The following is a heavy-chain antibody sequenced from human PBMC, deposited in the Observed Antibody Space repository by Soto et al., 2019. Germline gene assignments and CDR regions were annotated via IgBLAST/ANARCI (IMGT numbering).Heavy chain of an antibody. CDR2: IYYSGST. D-gene: IGHD3-3*01. CDR1: GGSISSGGYY. J-gene: IGHJ4*02. Sequence: SETLSLTCTFSGGSISSGGYYLSWIRQHPGKGLEWIGYIYYSGSTYYNPSLKSRVTISVDTSKNQFSLKLSSVTAADTAVYYCARGIYYDFWSGYPGYFDYWGQGTLVTVSS. CDR3: ARGIYYDFWSGYPGYFDY. V-gene: IGHV4-31*03.